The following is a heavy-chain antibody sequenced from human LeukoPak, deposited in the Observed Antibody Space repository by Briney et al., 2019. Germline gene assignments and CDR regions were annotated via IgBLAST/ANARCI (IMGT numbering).Heavy chain of an antibody. CDR1: DGSISSYY. Sequence: SETLSLTCTVSDGSISSYYWSWIRQPAGKGLEWIGRIYFSGSTNYSPSLKSRITMSADTSKNQFSLNLSSVTAADTAVYYCARESGFVTRSFDYWGQGALVTVSS. J-gene: IGHJ4*02. V-gene: IGHV4-4*07. D-gene: IGHD6-25*01. CDR2: IYFSGST. CDR3: ARESGFVTRSFDY.